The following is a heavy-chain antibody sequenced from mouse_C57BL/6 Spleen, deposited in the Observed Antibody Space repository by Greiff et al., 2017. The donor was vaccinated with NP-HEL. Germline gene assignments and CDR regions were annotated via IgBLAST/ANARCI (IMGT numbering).Heavy chain of an antibody. Sequence: VQLQQSGPELVKPGASVKISCKASGYAFSSSWMNWVKQRPGKGLEWIGRIYPGDGDTNYNGKFKGKATLTADKSSSTAYMQLSSLTSEDSAVYFCARSHYGNYFDSWGQGTTLTVSS. D-gene: IGHD2-1*01. V-gene: IGHV1-82*01. J-gene: IGHJ2*01. CDR2: IYPGDGDT. CDR1: GYAFSSSW. CDR3: ARSHYGNYFDS.